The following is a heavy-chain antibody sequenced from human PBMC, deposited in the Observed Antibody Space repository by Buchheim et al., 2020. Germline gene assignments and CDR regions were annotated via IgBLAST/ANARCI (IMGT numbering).Heavy chain of an antibody. Sequence: VQLVESGGGLVKPGGSLRLSCEGSGFTFTSAWMVWVRQAPGKGLEWVGRIKSKVDGETTDFASPMKGRISISRDDSKNMVFLQIDNLKVEDTAVYYCTTGSRGHWGQGTL. D-gene: IGHD3-10*01. CDR3: TTGSRGH. CDR2: IKSKVDGETT. J-gene: IGHJ4*02. V-gene: IGHV3-15*01. CDR1: GFTFTSAW.